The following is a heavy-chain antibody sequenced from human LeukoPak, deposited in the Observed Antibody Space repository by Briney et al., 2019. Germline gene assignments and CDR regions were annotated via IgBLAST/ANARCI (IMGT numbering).Heavy chain of an antibody. J-gene: IGHJ4*02. Sequence: PGGSLRLSCAASGFTFDDYAMHWVRQAPGKGLEWVSGISWNSGSIGYADSVKGRFTISRDNAKNSLYLQMNSLRAEDMALYYCAKARTHDSSGFDYWGQGTLVTVSS. CDR2: ISWNSGSI. V-gene: IGHV3-9*03. D-gene: IGHD3-22*01. CDR3: AKARTHDSSGFDY. CDR1: GFTFDDYA.